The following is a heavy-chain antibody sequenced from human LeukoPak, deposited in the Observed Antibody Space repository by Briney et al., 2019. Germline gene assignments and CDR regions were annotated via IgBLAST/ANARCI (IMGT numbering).Heavy chain of an antibody. J-gene: IGHJ4*02. CDR2: IYSGGST. D-gene: IGHD2-8*01. V-gene: IGHV3-53*01. Sequence: GGSLRLSCAASGFIVSSNYMSWVRQAPGKGLEWVSIIYSGGSTYYADFVKGRFTISRENSKNTVYLQMNSLRGEDTAMYYCARVGTGTSGYFDYWGQGALVTVSS. CDR3: ARVGTGTSGYFDY. CDR1: GFIVSSNY.